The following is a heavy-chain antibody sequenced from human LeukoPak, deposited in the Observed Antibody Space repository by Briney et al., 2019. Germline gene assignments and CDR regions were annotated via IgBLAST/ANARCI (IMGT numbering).Heavy chain of an antibody. J-gene: IGHJ4*02. CDR3: AKESHGFDY. CDR1: GFTFDDYA. Sequence: GRSLRLSCAASGFTFDDYAMHWVRRAPGKGLEWVSGISWNSGSIGYADSVKGRFTISRDNAKNSLYLQMNSLRAEDTALYYCAKESHGFDYWGQGTLVTVSS. CDR2: ISWNSGSI. V-gene: IGHV3-9*01.